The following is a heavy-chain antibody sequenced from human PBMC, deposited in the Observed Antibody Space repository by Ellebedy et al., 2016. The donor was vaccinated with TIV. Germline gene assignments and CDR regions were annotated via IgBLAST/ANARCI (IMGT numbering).Heavy chain of an antibody. J-gene: IGHJ3*02. Sequence: GESLKISCTASGFIFGDYAMIWFRQAPGKGLEWVGFIASKAYGGTPEYAASVKGRFTISRDDSKSIAYLQMNSLKAEDTAMYYCSRHPRERKGRPAEGFDIWGQGTMVTVSS. CDR3: SRHPRERKGRPAEGFDI. V-gene: IGHV3-49*03. CDR2: IASKAYGGTP. CDR1: GFIFGDYA.